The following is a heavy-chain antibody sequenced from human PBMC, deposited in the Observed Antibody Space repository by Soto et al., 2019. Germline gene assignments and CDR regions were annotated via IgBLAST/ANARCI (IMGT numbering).Heavy chain of an antibody. D-gene: IGHD5-12*01. CDR3: ARDGDIVDTRRRLPGY. CDR1: GYTFTSYY. Sequence: QVQLVQSGAKVKKPGASVKVSCKASGYTFTSYYMHWVRQAPGQGLVWMGIINPSGGSTSYAQKFQGRFTMTWDTSTSTVYMERSSLRSEDTAVYYCARDGDIVDTRRRLPGYWCQGTLVTVAA. V-gene: IGHV1-46*03. J-gene: IGHJ4*02. CDR2: INPSGGST.